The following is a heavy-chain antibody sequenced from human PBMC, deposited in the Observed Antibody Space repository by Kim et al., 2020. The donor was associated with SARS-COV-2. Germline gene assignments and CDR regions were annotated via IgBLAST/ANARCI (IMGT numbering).Heavy chain of an antibody. CDR3: TRLYGGDFKFDR. CDR1: GFTFSGSA. J-gene: IGHJ5*02. CDR2: IKPKADNYAT. V-gene: IGHV3-73*01. D-gene: IGHD2-21*02. Sequence: GGSLRLSCAASGFTFSGSAIHWVRQASEKGLEWVARIKPKADNYATAYAVSVRGRFTVSRDDSKNTAYLQMNSLITEDTALYYCTRLYGGDFKFDRWGQG.